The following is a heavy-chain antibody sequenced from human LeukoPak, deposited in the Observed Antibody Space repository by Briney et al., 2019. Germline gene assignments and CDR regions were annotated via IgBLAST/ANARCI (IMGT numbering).Heavy chain of an antibody. CDR1: GGTFSSYA. CDR3: AINPPQPIQLWQPLDY. CDR2: IIPIFGTA. D-gene: IGHD5-18*01. Sequence: GASVKVSCKASGGTFSSYAISWVRQAPGQGLEWMGGIIPIFGTANYAQKFQGRVTITADESTSTAYMELSSLRSEDTAVYYCAINPPQPIQLWQPLDYWGQGTLVTVSS. J-gene: IGHJ4*02. V-gene: IGHV1-69*13.